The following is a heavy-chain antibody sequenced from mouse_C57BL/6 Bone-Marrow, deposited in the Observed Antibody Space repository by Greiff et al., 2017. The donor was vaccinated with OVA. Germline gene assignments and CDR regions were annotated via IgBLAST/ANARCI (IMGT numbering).Heavy chain of an antibody. D-gene: IGHD2-5*01. CDR3: TRGDSNYYAMDY. CDR1: GYTFTDHA. Sequence: VQLKPSGAELVRPGASVTLSCKASGYTFTDHAMHWVKQTPVHGLEWIGAIAPETGGNDSNQKFKGKATLTADKSSSTAYMELRSLTSEDAAVYYCTRGDSNYYAMDYWGQGTSVTVSS. CDR2: IAPETGGN. J-gene: IGHJ4*01. V-gene: IGHV1-15*01.